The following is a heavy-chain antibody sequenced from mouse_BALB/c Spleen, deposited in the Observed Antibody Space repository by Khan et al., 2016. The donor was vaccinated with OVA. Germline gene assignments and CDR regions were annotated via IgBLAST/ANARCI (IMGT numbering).Heavy chain of an antibody. D-gene: IGHD1-1*01. CDR2: ISYSGRT. V-gene: IGHV3-2*02. J-gene: IGHJ2*01. Sequence: EVQLQESGPGLVKPSQSLSLTCTVTGYSITSDYAWNWIRQFPGNKLEWMGYISYSGRTSYNPSLKSRISITQDTSKNQFFLQLHYVTTEDTATYYCASSVTITTVVATDFDYWGQGTTLTVSS. CDR3: ASSVTITTVVATDFDY. CDR1: GYSITSDYA.